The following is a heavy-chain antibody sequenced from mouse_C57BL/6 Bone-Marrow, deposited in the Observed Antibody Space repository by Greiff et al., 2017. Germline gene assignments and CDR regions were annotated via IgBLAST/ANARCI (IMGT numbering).Heavy chain of an antibody. CDR3: ASSLDSSGPY. Sequence: VQLQQSGPVLVKPGPSVKISCKASGFTFTDYYMHWVKQSHGKSLEWIGLVYPYNGGTSYTQKFKGKATLTVATSSSTAYMALNCVTSEDAAVYCCASSLDSSGPYWGQGTLVTVSA. CDR1: GFTFTDYY. D-gene: IGHD3-2*02. V-gene: IGHV1-36*01. CDR2: VYPYNGGT. J-gene: IGHJ3*01.